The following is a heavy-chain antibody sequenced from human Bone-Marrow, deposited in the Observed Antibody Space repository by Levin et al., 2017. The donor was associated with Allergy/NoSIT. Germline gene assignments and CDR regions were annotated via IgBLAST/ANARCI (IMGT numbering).Heavy chain of an antibody. V-gene: IGHV4-4*02. CDR3: ARDPVAAAGTALDY. CDR2: IYHSGST. Sequence: NTSETLSLTCTVSADSISSSYWWSWVRQPPGKGLEWIAEIYHSGSTNYNPSLKSRVTISLDKSKSQISLKVSSVTAADTAVYYCARDPVAAAGTALDYWGQGTLVTVSS. CDR1: ADSISSSYW. D-gene: IGHD6-13*01. J-gene: IGHJ4*02.